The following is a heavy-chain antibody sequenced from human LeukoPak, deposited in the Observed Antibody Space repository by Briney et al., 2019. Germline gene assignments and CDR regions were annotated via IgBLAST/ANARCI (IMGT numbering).Heavy chain of an antibody. Sequence: PGGSLRLPCAASGFTFSSYEMNWVRQAPGKGLEWVSYIDSSGISIYYADSVKGRFTISRDNAKNSLCLQMNSLRAEDTAIYYCAKLDDIAGLDYWGQGTLVTVSS. V-gene: IGHV3-48*03. J-gene: IGHJ4*02. CDR1: GFTFSSYE. CDR2: IDSSGISI. D-gene: IGHD6-13*01. CDR3: AKLDDIAGLDY.